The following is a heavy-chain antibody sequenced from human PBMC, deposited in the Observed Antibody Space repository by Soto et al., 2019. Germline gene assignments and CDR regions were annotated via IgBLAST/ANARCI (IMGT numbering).Heavy chain of an antibody. CDR2: IETASGDT. CDR1: RYTFTSCD. J-gene: IGHJ5*02. CDR3: ARRRSPYLNELIFDP. D-gene: IGHD1-7*01. Sequence: ASVKVSCKGARYTFTSCDIFWVRQPPGQGLEWMGWIETASGDTDYAQKFRGRVAMTRHTSISTAYMELNNLVSDDTAVYSCARRRSPYLNELIFDPWGQGTLVTVSS. V-gene: IGHV1-2*02.